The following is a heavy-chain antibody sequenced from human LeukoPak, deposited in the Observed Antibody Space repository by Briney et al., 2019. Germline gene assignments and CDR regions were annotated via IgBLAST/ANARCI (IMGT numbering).Heavy chain of an antibody. J-gene: IGHJ5*02. V-gene: IGHV3-23*01. CDR1: GIVFSNTA. CDR2: ISGGGERT. D-gene: IGHD6-19*01. Sequence: GGSLRLSCAASGIVFSNTAMNWARQSPGRGLKWVSAISGGGERTFYADSVKGRFTISRDNSKNMVYLQMNSLRADDTAIYYCGKDGGQYSSGPEFDPRGQGALVTVSS. CDR3: GKDGGQYSSGPEFDP.